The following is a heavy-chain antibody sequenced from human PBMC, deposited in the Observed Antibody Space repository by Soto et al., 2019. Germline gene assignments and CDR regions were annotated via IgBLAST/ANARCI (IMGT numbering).Heavy chain of an antibody. J-gene: IGHJ3*02. CDR1: GFTFSSYD. D-gene: IGHD6-19*01. CDR3: ARDGKSSGWSSDGAFDI. V-gene: IGHV3-13*01. Sequence: GGSLRLSCAASGFTFSSYDMHWVRQATGKGLEWVSAIGTAGDTYYPGSVKGRFTISRENAKNSLYLQMNSLRAEDTAVYYCARDGKSSGWSSDGAFDIWGQGTMVTVSS. CDR2: IGTAGDT.